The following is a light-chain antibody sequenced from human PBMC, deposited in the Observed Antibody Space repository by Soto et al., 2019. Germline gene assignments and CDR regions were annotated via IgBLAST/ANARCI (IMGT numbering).Light chain of an antibody. V-gene: IGKV3-20*01. CDR3: QQYGSPGT. Sequence: EIVLTQSPGTLSLSPGERATLSCRASQSVSSSDLAWYQQKPGQAPRLLIYGASTRATGIPDRFSGSGSGTDFTLTISRLEPEDFAVYYCQQYGSPGTFGQGTKVEIK. J-gene: IGKJ1*01. CDR2: GAS. CDR1: QSVSSSD.